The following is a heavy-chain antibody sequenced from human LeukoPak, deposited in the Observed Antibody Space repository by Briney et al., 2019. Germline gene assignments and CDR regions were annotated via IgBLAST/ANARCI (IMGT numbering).Heavy chain of an antibody. CDR1: GESFTGYY. CDR3: ARGRQGYYSSGSYYRYYYYYMDV. V-gene: IGHV4-34*01. J-gene: IGHJ6*03. CDR2: INHSGSS. D-gene: IGHD3-10*01. Sequence: SETLSLTCAVYGESFTGYYWSWIRQPPGKGLEWIGEINHSGSSNYNPSLKSRVTISLDTSKNQFSLKLSSVTAADTAVYYCARGRQGYYSSGSYYRYYYYYMDVWGKGTTVTVSS.